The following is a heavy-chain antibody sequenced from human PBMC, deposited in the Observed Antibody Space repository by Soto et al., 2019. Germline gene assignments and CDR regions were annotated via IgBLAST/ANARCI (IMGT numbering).Heavy chain of an antibody. CDR1: GGPFSSYA. CDR3: ARCSSGWNWFDP. J-gene: IGHJ5*02. Sequence: SVKVSCKASGGPFSSYAISWVRQAPGQGLEWMGGIIPIFGTANYAQKFQGRVTITADESTSTAYMELSSLRSEDTAVYYCARCSSGWNWFDPWGQGTLVTVSS. V-gene: IGHV1-69*13. CDR2: IIPIFGTA. D-gene: IGHD6-19*01.